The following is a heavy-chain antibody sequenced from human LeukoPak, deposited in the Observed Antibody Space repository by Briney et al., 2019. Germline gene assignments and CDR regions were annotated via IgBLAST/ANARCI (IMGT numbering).Heavy chain of an antibody. Sequence: GGSLRLSCAASGFAFSPYAMNWVRQAPGKGLEWVSFITGDSNTIYYADSMKGRFTVSRDNAENSLYLQMNSLSAEDTAVYYCARANYDILTGYTPTCDYWGQGTLVTVSS. J-gene: IGHJ4*02. CDR3: ARANYDILTGYTPTCDY. D-gene: IGHD3-9*01. CDR1: GFAFSPYA. V-gene: IGHV3-48*01. CDR2: ITGDSNTI.